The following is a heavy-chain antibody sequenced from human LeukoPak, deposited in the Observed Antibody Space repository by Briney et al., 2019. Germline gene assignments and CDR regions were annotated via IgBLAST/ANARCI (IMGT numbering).Heavy chain of an antibody. D-gene: IGHD1-26*01. V-gene: IGHV3-7*01. Sequence: PGGSLRLSCEASGFTLSNCWMTWVRQAPGKGLEWVATITQGGSDKFYVDSVKGRFTISGDNAKNSLYLQMNSLRAEDTAVYYCARDPFELWGQGTLVTVSS. CDR3: ARDPFEL. CDR2: ITQGGSDK. CDR1: GFTLSNCW. J-gene: IGHJ4*02.